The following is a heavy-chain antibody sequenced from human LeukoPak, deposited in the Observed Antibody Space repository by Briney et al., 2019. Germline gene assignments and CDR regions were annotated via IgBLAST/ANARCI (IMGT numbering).Heavy chain of an antibody. D-gene: IGHD3-22*01. J-gene: IGHJ3*02. V-gene: IGHV3-69-1*01. CDR1: GFSFNDYC. CDR3: ARDKLAYYYDSRGYTDDAFDI. Sequence: GGSLRLSCTASGFSFNDYCMSWVRQAPGKGLEWVSSISSSSYIYYADSVKGRFTISRDNAKNSLYLQMNSLRDEDTTVYYCARDKLAYYYDSRGYTDDAFDIWGQGTMVTVSS. CDR2: ISSSSYI.